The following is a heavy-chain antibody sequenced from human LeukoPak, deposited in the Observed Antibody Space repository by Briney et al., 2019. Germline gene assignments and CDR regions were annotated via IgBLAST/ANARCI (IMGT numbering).Heavy chain of an antibody. J-gene: IGHJ4*02. D-gene: IGHD2-15*01. CDR1: GGYISNYY. Sequence: PSETLSLTCTVSGGYISNYYWSWIRQLAGKGLEWIGRIYTSGRTNYNPSLKSRVTMSVDTSKNQFSLKLSSVTAADTAVYYCARGVHLASRQAVHFDYWGQGTLVTVSS. CDR2: IYTSGRT. CDR3: ARGVHLASRQAVHFDY. V-gene: IGHV4-4*07.